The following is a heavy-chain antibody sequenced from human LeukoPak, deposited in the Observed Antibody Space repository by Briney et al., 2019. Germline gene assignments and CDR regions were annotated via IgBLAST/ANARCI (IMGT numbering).Heavy chain of an antibody. Sequence: SSYWMHWVRQPPGKGLEWIGSIYYSGSTYYNPSLKSRVTISVDTSKNQFSLKLSSVTAADTAVYYCARRSSSWCFDYWGQGTLVTVSS. D-gene: IGHD6-13*01. CDR1: SSYW. CDR3: ARRSSSWCFDY. V-gene: IGHV4-39*01. CDR2: IYYSGST. J-gene: IGHJ4*02.